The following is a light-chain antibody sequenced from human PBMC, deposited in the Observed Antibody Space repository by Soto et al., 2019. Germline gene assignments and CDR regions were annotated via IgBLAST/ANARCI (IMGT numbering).Light chain of an antibody. CDR2: DVS. CDR1: SSDVGGYNY. CDR3: CSYSSRNSILV. V-gene: IGLV2-14*01. J-gene: IGLJ2*01. Sequence: QSALTQPASVSGSPGQSSTLSCTGTSSDVGGYNYVSWYQQHPGKAPTLMIYDVSNRPSGVSNRCSGSKSGNTASLTISGVLEDDEAAYYCCSYSSRNSILVFGGGTKVTVL.